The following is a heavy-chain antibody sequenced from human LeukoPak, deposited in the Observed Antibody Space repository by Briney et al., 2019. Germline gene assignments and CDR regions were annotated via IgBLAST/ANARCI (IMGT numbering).Heavy chain of an antibody. D-gene: IGHD5-12*01. V-gene: IGHV3-23*01. CDR3: ARARPSMWIDY. CDR2: ISGSGVST. Sequence: GGSLRLSCAASGFTFSSYDMTWVRQAPGEGLEWVSVISGSGVSTYYADSVKGRFTISRDSSKNTLYLQMNSLRPEDTAVYYCARARPSMWIDYWGQGTLVTVSS. J-gene: IGHJ4*02. CDR1: GFTFSSYD.